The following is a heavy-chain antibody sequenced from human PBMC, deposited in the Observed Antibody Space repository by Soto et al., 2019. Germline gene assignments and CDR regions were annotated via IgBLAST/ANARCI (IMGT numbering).Heavy chain of an antibody. CDR2: VSHRGRT. CDR1: GGSFTGYY. CDR3: ARNGGSTWYYFDS. V-gene: IGHV4-34*01. J-gene: IGHJ4*02. D-gene: IGHD6-13*01. Sequence: QVQLQQWGAGLLKPSETLSLTCAVNGGSFTGYYGCWIRQSPGKGLEWIGEVSHRGRTNYNPSLKSRGTISIDTSKNQFFLKLNSVTAADTGVYYCARNGGSTWYYFDSWGQGTVVTVSS.